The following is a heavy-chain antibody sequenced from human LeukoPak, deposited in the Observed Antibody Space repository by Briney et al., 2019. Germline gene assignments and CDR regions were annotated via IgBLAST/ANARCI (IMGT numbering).Heavy chain of an antibody. CDR1: GYTFTSYY. CDR3: ARDRSSRIIVGYVVPAAMDY. D-gene: IGHD2-2*01. J-gene: IGHJ4*02. CDR2: INPSGGST. Sequence: ASVKVSCKASGYTFTSYYMHWVRQAPGQGLEWMGIINPSGGSTSYAQKFQGRVTMTRDTSTSTVYMELSSLRSEDTAVYYCARDRSSRIIVGYVVPAAMDYWGQGTLVTVSS. V-gene: IGHV1-46*01.